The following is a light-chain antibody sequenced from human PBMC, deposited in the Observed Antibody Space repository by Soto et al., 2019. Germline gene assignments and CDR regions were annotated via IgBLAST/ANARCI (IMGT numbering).Light chain of an antibody. CDR1: QSVTSSH. Sequence: EIVLTQSPGTLSLSPGERATLSCRASQSVTSSHLAWYQQKPGQAPRLLIYGASSRAIGIPDRFGGSGSGTDFTLTISRLEPEDFAVYYCQQYGTSQGYTFGQGTKLEI. V-gene: IGKV3-20*01. CDR2: GAS. CDR3: QQYGTSQGYT. J-gene: IGKJ2*01.